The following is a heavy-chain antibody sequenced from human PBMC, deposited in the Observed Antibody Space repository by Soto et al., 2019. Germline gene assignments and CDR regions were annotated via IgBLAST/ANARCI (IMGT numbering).Heavy chain of an antibody. D-gene: IGHD5-12*01. J-gene: IGHJ4*02. CDR3: ATRGYSGYDHDY. CDR1: GGSISSYY. V-gene: IGHV4-4*07. Sequence: SETLSLTCTVSGGSISSYYWSWIRQPAGKGLEWIGRIYTSGSTNYNPSLKNRVTISVDTSKNQFSLKLSSVTAADTAVYYCATRGYSGYDHDYWGQGTLVTVSS. CDR2: IYTSGST.